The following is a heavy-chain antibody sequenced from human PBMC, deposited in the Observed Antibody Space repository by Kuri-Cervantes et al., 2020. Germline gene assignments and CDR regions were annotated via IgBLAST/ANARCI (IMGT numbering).Heavy chain of an antibody. V-gene: IGHV3-21*01. CDR1: GFAFSSSA. D-gene: IGHD5-12*01. CDR2: ISSSSSYI. J-gene: IGHJ4*02. Sequence: GGSLRLSCAASGFAFSSSAMTWVRQAPGEGLEWVSSISSSSSYIYYADSVKGRFTISRDNAKNSLYLQMNSLRAEDTAVYYCARDQVPYSGYDSPFDYWGQGTLVTVSS. CDR3: ARDQVPYSGYDSPFDY.